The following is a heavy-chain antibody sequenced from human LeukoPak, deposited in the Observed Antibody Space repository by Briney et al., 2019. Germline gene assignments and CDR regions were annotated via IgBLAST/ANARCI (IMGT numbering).Heavy chain of an antibody. Sequence: SETLSLTCTVSGGSISSYYWSWIRQPPGKGLEWIGYIYYSGSTNYNPSLKSRVTISVDTSKNQFSLKLSSVTAADTAVYYCARGASNKYYDILTGYYNVIRQYYFDYWGQGTLVTVSS. CDR2: IYYSGST. CDR3: ARGASNKYYDILTGYYNVIRQYYFDY. D-gene: IGHD3-9*01. J-gene: IGHJ4*02. CDR1: GGSISSYY. V-gene: IGHV4-59*01.